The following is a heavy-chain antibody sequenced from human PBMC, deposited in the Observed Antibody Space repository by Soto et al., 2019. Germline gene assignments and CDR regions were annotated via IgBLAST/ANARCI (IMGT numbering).Heavy chain of an antibody. V-gene: IGHV3-23*01. Sequence: GGSLRLSCAASGFTFSSYAMSWVRQAPGKGLEWVSAISGSGGGTYYADSVKGRFTISRDNSKNTLYLRMNSLGAEDTAVYYCAKDPGDIVVVPSASWGQGTLVTVSS. J-gene: IGHJ4*02. CDR2: ISGSGGGT. D-gene: IGHD2-2*01. CDR3: AKDPGDIVVVPSAS. CDR1: GFTFSSYA.